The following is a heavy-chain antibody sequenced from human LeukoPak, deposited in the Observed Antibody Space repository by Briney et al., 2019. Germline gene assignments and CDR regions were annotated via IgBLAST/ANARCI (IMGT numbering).Heavy chain of an antibody. CDR1: GFTFSDYN. Sequence: GGSLRLSCAASGFTFSDYNMRWIRQATGKGLEWASSISRSGSTKYYADSVKGRFTISRDNAKNSLFLQMNSLKAEDTAVYYCTTVGPNWKVYYYYYYMDVWGKGTTVTVSS. D-gene: IGHD1-1*01. CDR3: TTVGPNWKVYYYYYYMDV. J-gene: IGHJ6*03. V-gene: IGHV3-11*01. CDR2: ISRSGSTK.